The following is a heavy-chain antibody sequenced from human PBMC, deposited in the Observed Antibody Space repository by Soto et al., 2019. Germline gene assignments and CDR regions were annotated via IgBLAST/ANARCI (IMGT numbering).Heavy chain of an antibody. J-gene: IGHJ4*02. Sequence: GESLKISCKGSGDRFTNYWIGWGRQMPGKGLEWMGIIYPGDSDTRYSPSFQGQVTISADKSINTAYLQWSSLKASDTAIYYCAKSQTGAAHYGDYWGQGILVTVSS. V-gene: IGHV5-51*01. CDR1: GDRFTNYW. CDR3: AKSQTGAAHYGDY. D-gene: IGHD3-16*01. CDR2: IYPGDSDT.